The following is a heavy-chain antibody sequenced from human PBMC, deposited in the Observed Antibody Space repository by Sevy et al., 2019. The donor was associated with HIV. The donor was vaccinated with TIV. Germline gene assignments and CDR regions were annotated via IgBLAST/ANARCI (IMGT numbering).Heavy chain of an antibody. J-gene: IGHJ3*02. CDR3: ARGSTYYYDDSGYSTRGDAFDI. D-gene: IGHD3-22*01. V-gene: IGHV3-53*01. Sequence: GGSLRLSCAASGFTVSSNYMTWVRQAPGKGLGWVSLIYTRGSTYYAESVKGRFTISRDNSKNTVYLRMNSLRAEDTAVYYCARGSTYYYDDSGYSTRGDAFDIWGQGTMVTVS. CDR1: GFTVSSNY. CDR2: IYTRGST.